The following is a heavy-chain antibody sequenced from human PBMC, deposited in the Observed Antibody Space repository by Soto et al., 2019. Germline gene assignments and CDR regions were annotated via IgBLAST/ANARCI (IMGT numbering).Heavy chain of an antibody. CDR3: TRLSSSIEYYYYYYMDV. CDR1: GFTFGDYA. D-gene: IGHD6-6*01. V-gene: IGHV3-49*03. Sequence: PGGSLRLSCTASGFTFGDYAMSWFRQAPGKGLEWVGFIRSKAYGGTTEYAASVKGRFTISRDDSKSIAYLQMNSLKTEDTAVYYCTRLSSSIEYYYYYYMDVWGKGTTVTVSS. CDR2: IRSKAYGGTT. J-gene: IGHJ6*03.